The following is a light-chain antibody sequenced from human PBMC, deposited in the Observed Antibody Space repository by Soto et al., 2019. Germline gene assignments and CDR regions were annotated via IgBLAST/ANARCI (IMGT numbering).Light chain of an antibody. V-gene: IGKV1-5*01. CDR2: DAS. CDR3: HQYNSYHT. CDR1: QSISSG. Sequence: IQMTQSPSTLSASVGDRVTITCRAPQSISSGLAWYQQRPGKAPKLLIYDASTLESGVPSRFSGSGSGTEFTLTISSLQPDDFATYYCHQYNSYHTFGGGTKVDIK. J-gene: IGKJ4*01.